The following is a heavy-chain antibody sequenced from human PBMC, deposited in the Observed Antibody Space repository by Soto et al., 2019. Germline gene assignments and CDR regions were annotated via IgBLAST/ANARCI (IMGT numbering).Heavy chain of an antibody. CDR2: ISYDGSNK. CDR3: ARMRIAARPLDAFDI. D-gene: IGHD6-6*01. V-gene: IGHV3-30*03. Sequence: PGGSLRLSCAASGFTFSNYGMHLVRQAPGKGLEWEAVISYDGSNKYYADSVKGRFTISRDNSKNTLYLQMNSLRAEDTAVYYCARMRIAARPLDAFDIWGQGTTVTVSS. J-gene: IGHJ3*02. CDR1: GFTFSNYG.